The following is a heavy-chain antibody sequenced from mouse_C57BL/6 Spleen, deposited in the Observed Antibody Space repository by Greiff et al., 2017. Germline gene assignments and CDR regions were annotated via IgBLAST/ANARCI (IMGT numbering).Heavy chain of an antibody. J-gene: IGHJ2*01. CDR2: INYDGSST. Sequence: EVQLQESEGGLVQPGSSMKLSCTASGFTFSDYYMAWVRQVPEKGLEWVANINYDGSSTYYLDSLKSRFIISRDNAKNILYLQMSSLKSEDTATYYCARAYYSNYFDYWGQGTTLTVSS. CDR1: GFTFSDYY. V-gene: IGHV5-16*01. CDR3: ARAYYSNYFDY. D-gene: IGHD2-5*01.